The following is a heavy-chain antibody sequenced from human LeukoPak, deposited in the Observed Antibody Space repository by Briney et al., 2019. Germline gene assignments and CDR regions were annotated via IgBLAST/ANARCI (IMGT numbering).Heavy chain of an antibody. D-gene: IGHD3-22*01. J-gene: IGHJ4*02. CDR1: GFSFTSYW. CDR2: IYPGDSDI. CDR3: ARYTSDPFYFDY. Sequence: GESLKISCMGSGFSFTSYWIGWVRQMPEKGLEWMGFIYPGDSDIRYSPSFQGQVTMSADKSISTAYLQWSSLKASDTAIYYCARYTSDPFYFDYWGQGTLVTVSS. V-gene: IGHV5-51*01.